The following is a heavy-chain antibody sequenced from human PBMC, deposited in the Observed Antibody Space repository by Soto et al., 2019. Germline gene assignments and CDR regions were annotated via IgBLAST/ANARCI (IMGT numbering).Heavy chain of an antibody. CDR1: GGTFSSYA. D-gene: IGHD3-16*02. CDR2: IIPIFGTA. CDR3: ASAITFGGVIGNDY. Sequence: SVKVSCKASGGTFSSYAISWVRQAPGQGLEWMGGIIPIFGTANYAQKFQGRVTITADESTSTAYMELSSLRSEDTAVYYCASAITFGGVIGNDYWGQGTLVTVSS. V-gene: IGHV1-69*13. J-gene: IGHJ4*02.